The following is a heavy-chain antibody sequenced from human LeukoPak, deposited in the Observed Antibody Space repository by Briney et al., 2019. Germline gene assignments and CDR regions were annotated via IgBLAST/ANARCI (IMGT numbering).Heavy chain of an antibody. V-gene: IGHV3-53*01. CDR2: IYSDGST. CDR3: ARIYSGSHYS. J-gene: IGHJ4*02. Sequence: GSLRLSCAVSGFMVNTYYMSWVRQAPGKGLEWVSIIYSDGSTYYADSVKGRFTISRDTSKNTLFLQMNSLRAEDTAVYYCARIYSGSHYSWGQGTLVTISS. D-gene: IGHD1-26*01. CDR1: GFMVNTYY.